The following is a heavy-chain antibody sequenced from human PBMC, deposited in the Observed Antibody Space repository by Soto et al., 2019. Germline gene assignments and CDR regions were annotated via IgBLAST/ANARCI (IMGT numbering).Heavy chain of an antibody. J-gene: IGHJ6*03. CDR2: INSDGSST. CDR1: GFTFSSYW. D-gene: IGHD6-6*01. CDR3: AREGSSSWQDYYYYYYMDV. Sequence: PGGSLRLSCAASGFTFSSYWMHWVRQAPGKGLVWVSRINSDGSSTSYADSVKGRFTISRDNAKNTLYLQMNSLRAEDTAVYCCAREGSSSWQDYYYYYYMDVWGKGTTVTVSS. V-gene: IGHV3-74*01.